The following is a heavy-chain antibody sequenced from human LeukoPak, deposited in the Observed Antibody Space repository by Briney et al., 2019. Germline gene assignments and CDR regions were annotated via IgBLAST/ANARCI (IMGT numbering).Heavy chain of an antibody. D-gene: IGHD6-13*01. J-gene: IGHJ6*03. Sequence: PSETLSLTCTVSGGSISSSSYYWGWIRQPPGKGLEWIGSIYYSGSTYYNPSLKSRVTISVDTSKNQFSLKLSSVTAADTAVYYCARVMVLAAGHGGDYYYMDVWGKGTTVTVSS. CDR3: ARVMVLAAGHGGDYYYMDV. V-gene: IGHV4-39*07. CDR2: IYYSGST. CDR1: GGSISSSSYY.